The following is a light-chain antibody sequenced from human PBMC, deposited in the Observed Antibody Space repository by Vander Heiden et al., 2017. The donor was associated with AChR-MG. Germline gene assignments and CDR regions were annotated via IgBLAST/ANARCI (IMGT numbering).Light chain of an antibody. CDR1: QSISSY. V-gene: IGKV1-39*01. CDR3: QQSYSTPRT. J-gene: IGKJ2*01. CDR2: AAS. Sequence: DIQMTQSPSSLSASVGDRVTITCRASQSISSYLNWYQHKPGKAPKLLIYAASSLQSRVPSRFSGSGSGTDFTLTISSLQPEDFATYYCQQSYSTPRTFGQGTKLEIK.